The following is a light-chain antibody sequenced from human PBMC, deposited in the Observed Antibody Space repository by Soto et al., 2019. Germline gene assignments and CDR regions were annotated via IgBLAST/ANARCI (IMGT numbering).Light chain of an antibody. CDR3: QPYNSFSGT. Sequence: DIQMTQSPSTLSASVGDRFTITCRASQTISSWLAWYQQKPGKXPKXXIYDASSLESGVPSRFSGRGSGTQFTITISSLQPDDVETYYGQPYNSFSGTFGPGTKVDIK. CDR2: DAS. V-gene: IGKV1-5*01. J-gene: IGKJ1*01. CDR1: QTISSW.